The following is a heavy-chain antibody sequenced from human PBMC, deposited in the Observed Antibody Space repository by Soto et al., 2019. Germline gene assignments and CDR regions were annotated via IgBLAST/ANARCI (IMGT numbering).Heavy chain of an antibody. CDR2: MHANSGNR. CDR1: GDTFSNLD. CDR3: ATATIAPTGLGF. Sequence: ASVKVSCKASGDTFSNLDFNWVRQATGQGLEWVGWMHANSGNRGYAQKFQGRVSLTRDTSVSTAYMELSSLTSEDTAMYYFATATIAPTGLGFWGKGTPVTVSS. D-gene: IGHD6-13*01. J-gene: IGHJ4*02. V-gene: IGHV1-8*01.